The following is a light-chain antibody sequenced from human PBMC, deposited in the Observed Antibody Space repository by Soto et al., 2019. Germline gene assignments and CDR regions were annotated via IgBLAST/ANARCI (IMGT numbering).Light chain of an antibody. CDR3: QQRNVWPQLT. Sequence: IVMTQSPATLSVSPGERATLSCRASQSISSNLAWYQQKIGQAPRLLIYGASTRATGVPARFSGTGSGTEFTLTISSLEPEDFAVYFCQQRNVWPQLTFGGGTKVDI. CDR1: QSISSN. V-gene: IGKV3-15*01. CDR2: GAS. J-gene: IGKJ4*01.